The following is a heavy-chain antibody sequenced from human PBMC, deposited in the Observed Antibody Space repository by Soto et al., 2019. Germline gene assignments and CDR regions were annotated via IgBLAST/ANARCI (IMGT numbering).Heavy chain of an antibody. CDR2: ISAYNGNT. D-gene: IGHD1-1*01. J-gene: IGHJ5*02. V-gene: IGHV1-18*01. Sequence: ASVKVSCKASGYTFTSYGISWVRQAPGQGLEWMGWISAYNGNTNYAQKLQGRVTMTTDTSTSTAYMELRSLRCDDTAVDYCAGSVGLRWNGIANWFEPWGQATLVTVSS. CDR3: AGSVGLRWNGIANWFEP. CDR1: GYTFTSYG.